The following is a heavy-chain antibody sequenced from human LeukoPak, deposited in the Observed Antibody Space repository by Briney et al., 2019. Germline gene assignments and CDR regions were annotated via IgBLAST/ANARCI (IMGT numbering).Heavy chain of an antibody. CDR2: INWNGGTT. Sequence: PGGSLRLSCAASGFSFESYGMTWVRRVPGKGLEWVSYINWNGGTTDYADSVKGRFTISRDNGMSSLYLQMNSLRAEDTALYYCARDYGSGSYYNGIDYWGQGTPVSVSS. D-gene: IGHD3-10*01. V-gene: IGHV3-20*04. CDR3: ARDYGSGSYYNGIDY. J-gene: IGHJ4*02. CDR1: GFSFESYG.